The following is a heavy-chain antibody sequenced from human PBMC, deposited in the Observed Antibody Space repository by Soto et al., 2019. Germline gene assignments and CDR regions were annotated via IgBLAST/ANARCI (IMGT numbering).Heavy chain of an antibody. CDR2: ISHDGSNK. CDR1: GFTFTIYG. V-gene: IGHV3-30-3*01. D-gene: IGHD3-22*01. CDR3: GRDVNYFDRSALEH. Sequence: QVQVVESGGGVVQPGRSLRLSCAASGFTFTIYGIHWVRQAPGKGLEWVAFISHDGSNKYYADSVKGRFTISRDNSKNTVYVQMNALRAGDGAVYYGGRDVNYFDRSALEHWAQGPLLALSS. J-gene: IGHJ4*02.